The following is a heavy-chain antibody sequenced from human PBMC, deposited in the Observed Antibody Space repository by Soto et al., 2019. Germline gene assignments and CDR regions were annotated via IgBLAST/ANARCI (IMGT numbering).Heavy chain of an antibody. V-gene: IGHV1-8*01. J-gene: IGHJ4*02. CDR2: MNPNSGNT. D-gene: IGHD2-15*01. Sequence: GASVKVSCKASGYTFTSYDINWVRQATGQGLEWMGWMNPNSGNTGYAQKFQGRVTMTRNTSISTAYMELSSLRSEDTAVYYCARDREVVRSAYFDYWGQGTLVTVSS. CDR1: GYTFTSYD. CDR3: ARDREVVRSAYFDY.